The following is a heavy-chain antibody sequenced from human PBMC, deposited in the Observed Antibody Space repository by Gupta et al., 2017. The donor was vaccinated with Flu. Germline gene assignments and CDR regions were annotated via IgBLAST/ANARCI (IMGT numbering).Heavy chain of an antibody. D-gene: IGHD2-2*01. CDR3: AKDAQYCSSSSCRNWFDP. CDR1: DYA. Sequence: DYAMHWVRQGPGKGLEWVSGISWNSGNVGYADSVKGRFITSRDNAKNSLYLQMNSLRAEDTAVYYCAKDAQYCSSSSCRNWFDPWGQGTMVTVSS. CDR2: ISWNSGNV. V-gene: IGHV3-9*01. J-gene: IGHJ5*02.